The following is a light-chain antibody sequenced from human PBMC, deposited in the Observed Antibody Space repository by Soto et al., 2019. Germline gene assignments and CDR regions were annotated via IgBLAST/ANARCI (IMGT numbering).Light chain of an antibody. Sequence: QSVLTQPPSASGSPGQSVTISCTGTSSDVGGYNYVSWYQHHPGKAPKIMIYEDNKRPSGVPDRFSGSKSGNTASLTVSGLQAEDEADYYCSSYAGSNSYVFGTGTKVT. CDR1: SSDVGGYNY. CDR3: SSYAGSNSYV. J-gene: IGLJ1*01. V-gene: IGLV2-8*01. CDR2: EDN.